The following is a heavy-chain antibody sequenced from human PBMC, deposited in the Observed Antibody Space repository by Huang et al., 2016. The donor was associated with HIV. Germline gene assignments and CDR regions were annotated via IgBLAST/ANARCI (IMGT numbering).Heavy chain of an antibody. D-gene: IGHD5-18*01. CDR2: SIPIFNTP. CDR1: GGTFSTFG. CDR3: ARPSDAAMIRDYYYPMDV. V-gene: IGHV1-69*01. J-gene: IGHJ6*02. Sequence: QVQLVQSEAEVKKPGSSVKVSCKASGGTFSTFGLSWVRQASGRGLEWMAGSIPIFNTPYSAQKFQGRVTLTADDSTNTASMELNSLTFEDTAVYYCARPSDAAMIRDYYYPMDVWGQGTTVTVS.